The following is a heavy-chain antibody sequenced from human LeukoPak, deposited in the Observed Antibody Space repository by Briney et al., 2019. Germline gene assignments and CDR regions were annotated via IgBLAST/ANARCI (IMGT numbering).Heavy chain of an antibody. D-gene: IGHD3-10*01. Sequence: LGGSLRLSCAASGFIFSSYWMHWVRQAPGKGLAWVSRIKSDGSSTAYADSVKGRFTVTRDNAKNTLYLQMNSLRAEDTAVYYCAREFASGYWGQGTLVTVSS. CDR2: IKSDGSST. V-gene: IGHV3-74*03. CDR1: GFIFSSYW. J-gene: IGHJ4*02. CDR3: AREFASGY.